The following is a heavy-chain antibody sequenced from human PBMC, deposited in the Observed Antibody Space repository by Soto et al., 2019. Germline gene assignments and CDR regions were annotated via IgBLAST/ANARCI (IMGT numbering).Heavy chain of an antibody. J-gene: IGHJ6*02. V-gene: IGHV3-15*01. CDR1: GFTFSNAR. Sequence: GGSLRLSCAASGFTFSNARMSWVRQAPGKGLEWVGRIKSKTDGGTTDYAAPVKGRFTISRDDSKNTLYLQMDSLKTEDTAVYYCTTVLPYDSSGYTLMAYYYYGMDVWGQGTTVTVSS. D-gene: IGHD3-22*01. CDR3: TTVLPYDSSGYTLMAYYYYGMDV. CDR2: IKSKTDGGTT.